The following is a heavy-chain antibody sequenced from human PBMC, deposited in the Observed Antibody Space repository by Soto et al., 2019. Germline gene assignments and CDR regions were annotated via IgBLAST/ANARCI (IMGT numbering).Heavy chain of an antibody. D-gene: IGHD2-2*01. CDR1: GYTFTSYY. Sequence: GASVKVSCKASGYTFTSYYMHWVRQAPGQGLEWMGIINPSGGSTSYAQKFQGRVTMTRDTSTSTVYMELSSLRSEDTAVYYCARDPQYCSSTSCYAYYYYYMDVWGKGTTVTVSS. CDR3: ARDPQYCSSTSCYAYYYYYMDV. V-gene: IGHV1-46*03. CDR2: INPSGGST. J-gene: IGHJ6*03.